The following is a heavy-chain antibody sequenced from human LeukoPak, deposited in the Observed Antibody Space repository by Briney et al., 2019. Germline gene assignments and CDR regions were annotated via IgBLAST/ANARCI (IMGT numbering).Heavy chain of an antibody. CDR3: AKLKRELLDY. J-gene: IGHJ4*02. D-gene: IGHD1-26*01. V-gene: IGHV3-23*01. Sequence: GGSLRLPCAASGFTFSSYAMSWVRQAPGKGLEWDSAISGSGGSTYYADSVKGRFTISRDNSKNTLCLQMNSLRAEDTAVYYCAKLKRELLDYWGQGTLVTVSS. CDR2: ISGSGGST. CDR1: GFTFSSYA.